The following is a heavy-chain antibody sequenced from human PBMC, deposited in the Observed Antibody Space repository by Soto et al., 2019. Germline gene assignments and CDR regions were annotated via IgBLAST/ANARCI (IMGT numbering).Heavy chain of an antibody. Sequence: GGSLRLSCAASGFTFRDYWMHWIRQAPGKGLVWVSRINSDGSSTSYADSVKGRFTISRDNAKNTLYLQMSSLRDDDTAVYYCASNYSNTKNGYCPTWFVPGGQGALETIYS. CDR1: GFTFRDYW. CDR3: ASNYSNTKNGYCPTWFVP. CDR2: INSDGSST. J-gene: IGHJ5*02. D-gene: IGHD3-22*01. V-gene: IGHV3-74*01.